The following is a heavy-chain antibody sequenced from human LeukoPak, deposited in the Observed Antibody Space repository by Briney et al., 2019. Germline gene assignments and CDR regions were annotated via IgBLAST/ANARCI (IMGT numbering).Heavy chain of an antibody. J-gene: IGHJ4*02. V-gene: IGHV4-59*08. Sequence: TTSETLSLTCTVSGGSISSYYWSWIRQPPGKGLEWIGYIYYSGSTNYNPSLKSRVTISVDTSKYQFSLKLSSVTAADTAVYYCARGSCSSTSCFEEYYFDYWGQGTLVTVSS. CDR3: ARGSCSSTSCFEEYYFDY. CDR2: IYYSGST. CDR1: GGSISSYY. D-gene: IGHD2-2*01.